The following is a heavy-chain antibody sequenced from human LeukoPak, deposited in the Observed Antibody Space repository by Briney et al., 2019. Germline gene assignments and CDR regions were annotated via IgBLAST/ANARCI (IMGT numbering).Heavy chain of an antibody. V-gene: IGHV3-33*01. CDR2: IWYDGSNK. J-gene: IGHJ4*02. CDR3: ARDRGYSYGLFDY. D-gene: IGHD5-18*01. Sequence: GGSLRLSCAASGFTFSSYGMHWVRQAPGKGLEWVAVIWYDGSNKYYADSVKGRFTISRDNSKNTLYLQMNSLRAEDTAVHYCARDRGYSYGLFDYWGQGTLVTVSS. CDR1: GFTFSSYG.